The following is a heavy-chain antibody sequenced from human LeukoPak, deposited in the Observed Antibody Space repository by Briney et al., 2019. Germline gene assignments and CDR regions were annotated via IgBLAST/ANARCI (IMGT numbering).Heavy chain of an antibody. CDR2: VHNSENS. J-gene: IGHJ4*02. CDR3: ARGVVYNYGYPYFDY. V-gene: IGHV4-59*01. D-gene: IGHD5-18*01. CDR1: AGSISNYY. Sequence: SETLSLNCIVSAGSISNYYWSWIRQSPGKGLEWIGYVHNSENSNYSPSLKSRITFSLDTSQNRFSLRLSSVTAADSAVYYCARGVVYNYGYPYFDYWGLGTLVTVSS.